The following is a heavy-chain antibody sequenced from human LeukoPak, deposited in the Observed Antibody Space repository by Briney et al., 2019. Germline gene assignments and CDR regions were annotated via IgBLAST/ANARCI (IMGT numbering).Heavy chain of an antibody. D-gene: IGHD3-10*01. V-gene: IGHV4-61*08. CDR3: ARNYYASGTYYTFDY. Sequence: SETLSLTCTVSGGSISSGDYYWSWIRQPPGKGLEWIGYIYYSGSTNYNPSLKSRVTISVDTSKNQFSLELSSVTAADTAVYYCARNYYASGTYYTFDYWGQGTLVTVSS. J-gene: IGHJ4*02. CDR1: GGSISSGDYY. CDR2: IYYSGST.